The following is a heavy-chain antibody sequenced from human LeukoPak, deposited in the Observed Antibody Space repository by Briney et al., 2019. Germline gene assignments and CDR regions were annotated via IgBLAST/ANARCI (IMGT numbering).Heavy chain of an antibody. D-gene: IGHD3-3*01. Sequence: ASVNLSCKASGYTFTGYYMHWVRQAPGQGLEWMGWINPNSGGTNYAQKFQGRVTMTRDTSISTAYMELSRLRSDDTAVYYCARDRGSGYLSDYWGQGTLVTVSS. J-gene: IGHJ4*02. V-gene: IGHV1-2*02. CDR2: INPNSGGT. CDR1: GYTFTGYY. CDR3: ARDRGSGYLSDY.